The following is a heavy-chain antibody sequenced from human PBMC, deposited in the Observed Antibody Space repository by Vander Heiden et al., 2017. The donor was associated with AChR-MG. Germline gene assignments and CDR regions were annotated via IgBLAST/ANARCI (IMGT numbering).Heavy chain of an antibody. Sequence: EVQLVESGGGSVQPGESLRLSCVATGFTFNSFSMSWVRQAPGKGLEWISYIQARSGLELYADSVKGRFTVSRDDAKNSVYLQMDSLRAEDTAVYYCARVYNSYFDFWGQGALVSVSS. CDR2: IQARSGLE. V-gene: IGHV3-48*01. CDR1: GFTFNSFS. D-gene: IGHD1-20*01. CDR3: ARVYNSYFDF. J-gene: IGHJ4*02.